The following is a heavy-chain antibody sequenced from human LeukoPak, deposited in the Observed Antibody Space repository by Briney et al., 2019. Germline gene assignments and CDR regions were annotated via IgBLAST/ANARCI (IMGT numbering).Heavy chain of an antibody. J-gene: IGHJ5*02. Sequence: GGSLRLSCAASGFTFSNAWMSWVRQAPGKGLERVGRIKSKTDGGTTDYAAPVKGRFTISRDDSKNTLYLQMNSLKTEDTAVYYCTTDYYYDSSGDNNWFDPWGQGTLVTVSS. CDR1: GFTFSNAW. V-gene: IGHV3-15*01. CDR2: IKSKTDGGTT. D-gene: IGHD3-22*01. CDR3: TTDYYYDSSGDNNWFDP.